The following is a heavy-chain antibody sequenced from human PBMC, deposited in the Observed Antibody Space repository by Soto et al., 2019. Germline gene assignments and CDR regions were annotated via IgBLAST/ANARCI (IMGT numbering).Heavy chain of an antibody. Sequence: GGSLRPSCAASGFTLSSYAMSLGRRAPGKGLEWVSAISGSGGSTYYADSVKGRFTISRDNSKNTLYLQMNSLRAEDTAVYYCAKDPPGTTAYDYWGQGTLVTVSS. J-gene: IGHJ4*02. CDR1: GFTLSSYA. CDR2: ISGSGGST. D-gene: IGHD1-26*01. V-gene: IGHV3-23*01. CDR3: AKDPPGTTAYDY.